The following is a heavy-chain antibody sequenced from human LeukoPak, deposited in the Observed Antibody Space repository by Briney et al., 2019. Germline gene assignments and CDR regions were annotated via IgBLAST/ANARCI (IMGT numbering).Heavy chain of an antibody. Sequence: GGSLRLSCAASGFTFSSYWMHWVRQAPGKGLVWVSRINSDGSSTSYADSVKGRFTISRDSAKNTLYLQMNSLRAEDTAVYYCARVRWELANWFDPWGQGTLVTVSS. J-gene: IGHJ5*02. CDR2: INSDGSST. CDR1: GFTFSSYW. CDR3: ARVRWELANWFDP. D-gene: IGHD1-26*01. V-gene: IGHV3-74*01.